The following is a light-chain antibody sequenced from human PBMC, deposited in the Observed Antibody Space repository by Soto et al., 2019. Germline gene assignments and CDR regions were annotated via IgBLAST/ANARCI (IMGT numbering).Light chain of an antibody. V-gene: IGLV2-8*01. CDR2: EVS. Sequence: QSVLTQPPSASGSPGQTVTISCTGTSSDVGGYNYVSWYQQHPGKAPKLMIYEVSKRPSGVPDRFSGSKSGNTASLTVSGLQAEDEADYYCSSYAGSNTPYVFGTGTKVTFL. J-gene: IGLJ1*01. CDR3: SSYAGSNTPYV. CDR1: SSDVGGYNY.